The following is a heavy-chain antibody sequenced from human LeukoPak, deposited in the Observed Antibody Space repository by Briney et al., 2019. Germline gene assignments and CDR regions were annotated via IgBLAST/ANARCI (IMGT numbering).Heavy chain of an antibody. CDR2: ISWNSGSI. V-gene: IGHV3-9*01. CDR3: ATEITNDAFDI. J-gene: IGHJ3*02. Sequence: GRSLRLSCAASGFTFDDYAMHWVRQAPAKGLEWVSGISWNSGSIGYADSVKGRFTISRDNAKNSLYLQMNSLRAEDTALYYCATEITNDAFDIWGQGTMVTVSS. D-gene: IGHD3-10*01. CDR1: GFTFDDYA.